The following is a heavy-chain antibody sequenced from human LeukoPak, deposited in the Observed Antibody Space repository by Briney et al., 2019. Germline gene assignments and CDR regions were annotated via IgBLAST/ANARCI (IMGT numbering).Heavy chain of an antibody. J-gene: IGHJ6*02. D-gene: IGHD3-9*01. V-gene: IGHV3-21*01. Sequence: KPGGSLRLSCAASVLTFSSYSMNWVRQAPGEGLEGVTSLSCSSKYIHYADSVKDRYTISRDNAKNSLYLQMNSLRDEDTAVYYCARGGDYDILTGYPHYYWYGMDVWGQGPTVTVSS. CDR2: LSCSSKYI. CDR1: VLTFSSYS. CDR3: ARGGDYDILTGYPHYYWYGMDV.